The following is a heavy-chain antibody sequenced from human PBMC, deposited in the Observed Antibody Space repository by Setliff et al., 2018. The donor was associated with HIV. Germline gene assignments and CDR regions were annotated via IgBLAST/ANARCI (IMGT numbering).Heavy chain of an antibody. D-gene: IGHD5-12*01. CDR2: IHYTGSN. V-gene: IGHV4-31*02. CDR3: ARGGNSRAAWFDS. J-gene: IGHJ5*01. Sequence: KTSETLSLTCTVSGGSVTSGGHYWSWIRQQPGKAPEWIGYIHYTGSNFYHPSLTDRLTISVDTSKNQFSLKLSYVTAADTAVYYCARGGNSRAAWFDSWGQGTLVTVSS. CDR1: GGSVTSGGHY.